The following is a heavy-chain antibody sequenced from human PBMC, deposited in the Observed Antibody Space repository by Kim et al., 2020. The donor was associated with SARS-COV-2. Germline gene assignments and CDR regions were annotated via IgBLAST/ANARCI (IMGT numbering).Heavy chain of an antibody. CDR2: IYYNGVF. J-gene: IGHJ4*01. Sequence: SETLSLTCTVSSGSISSYYWSWIRQPPGSGLEWIGYIYYNGVFNYNPSLKSRVTLSMDMSKSQISLKLTSLTAADTAVYYCTTGPGRGHDEHDSTDHWG. CDR1: SGSISSYY. V-gene: IGHV4-59*12. D-gene: IGHD1-1*01. CDR3: TTGPGRGHDEHDSTDH.